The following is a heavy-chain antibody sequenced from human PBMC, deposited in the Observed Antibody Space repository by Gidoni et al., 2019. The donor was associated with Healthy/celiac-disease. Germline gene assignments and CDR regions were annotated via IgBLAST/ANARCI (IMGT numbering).Heavy chain of an antibody. D-gene: IGHD6-19*01. CDR2: ISRISSYI. CDR3: ARRGSGFDP. V-gene: IGHV3-21*01. J-gene: IGHJ5*02. Sequence: EVQLVESGGGLVKHGGSLRISCAASGFTFSSYSMNWVRQAPGKGLEWVSSISRISSYIYYADSVKGRFTISRDNAKNSLYLQMNSLRAEDTAVYYCARRGSGFDPWGQGTLVTVSS. CDR1: GFTFSSYS.